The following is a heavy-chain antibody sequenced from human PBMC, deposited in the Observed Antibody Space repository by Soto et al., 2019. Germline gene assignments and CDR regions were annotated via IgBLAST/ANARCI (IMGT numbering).Heavy chain of an antibody. D-gene: IGHD3-10*01. CDR2: IIPILGIA. V-gene: IGHV1-69*08. CDR3: ARDAGREKTTIDRYVDL. CDR1: GGTFSSYT. Sequence: QVQLVQSGAEVKKPGSSVKVSCKVSGGTFSSYTISWVRQAPGQGLEWMGRIIPILGIANYAQKFQGRVTITADKSTNAVYMELSSLRSEDTAVYFCARDAGREKTTIDRYVDLWGRGTLVTVSS. J-gene: IGHJ2*01.